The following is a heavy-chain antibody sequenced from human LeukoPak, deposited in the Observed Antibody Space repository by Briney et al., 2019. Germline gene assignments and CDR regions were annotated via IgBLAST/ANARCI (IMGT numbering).Heavy chain of an antibody. V-gene: IGHV4-4*02. CDR3: ARGLPPLYDYVWGSYSPGYFDY. D-gene: IGHD3-16*01. CDR1: GGSISSSNW. Sequence: PSGTLSLTCAVSGGSISSSNWWSWVRQPPGKGLEWIGEIYHSGSTNYNPSLKSRVTISVDKSKNQFSLKLSSVTAADTAVYYCARGLPPLYDYVWGSYSPGYFDYWGQGTLVTVSS. J-gene: IGHJ4*02. CDR2: IYHSGST.